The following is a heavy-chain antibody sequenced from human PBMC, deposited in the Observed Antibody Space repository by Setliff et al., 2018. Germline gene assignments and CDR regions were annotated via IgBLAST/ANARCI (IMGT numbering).Heavy chain of an antibody. V-gene: IGHV3-30*02. J-gene: IGHJ2*01. CDR1: GFEFAMYG. CDR3: ARGRAYSDSSGYYLLYWYFDL. D-gene: IGHD3-22*01. CDR2: IRYGSYQQ. Sequence: GGSLRLSCEATGFEFAMYGIHWVRQAPDRGLEWVAFIRYGSYQQVYADSVRGRFTISRDNAKNSLYLQMNGLRAEDTAVYFCARGRAYSDSSGYYLLYWYFDLWGRGTLVTVSS.